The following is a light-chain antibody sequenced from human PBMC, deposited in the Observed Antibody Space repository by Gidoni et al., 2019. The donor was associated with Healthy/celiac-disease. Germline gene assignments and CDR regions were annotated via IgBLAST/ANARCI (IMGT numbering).Light chain of an antibody. V-gene: IGKV3-11*01. J-gene: IGKJ1*01. CDR2: DAS. CDR3: QQRSXXWT. CDR1: QSVSSY. Sequence: EIVLTQSPATLSLSPGERATLSCRASQSVSSYLAWYQQKPGQAPRLLIYDASNRATGIPARFSGSGSGTDFTLTISSLEPEDFAVYYCQQRSXXWTFXXXTKVEXK.